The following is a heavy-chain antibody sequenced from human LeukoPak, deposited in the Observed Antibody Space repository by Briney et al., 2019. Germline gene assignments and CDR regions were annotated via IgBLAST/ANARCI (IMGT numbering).Heavy chain of an antibody. CDR2: INPNSGGT. J-gene: IGHJ4*02. D-gene: IGHD1-26*01. Sequence: GASVKVSCKASGYTFTGYYMHWVRQAHGQGLEWMGWINPNSGGTNYAQKFQGRVTMTRDTSISTAYMELSSLRSEDTAVYYCARVDSGSYSYFDYWGQGTLVTVSS. CDR1: GYTFTGYY. CDR3: ARVDSGSYSYFDY. V-gene: IGHV1-2*02.